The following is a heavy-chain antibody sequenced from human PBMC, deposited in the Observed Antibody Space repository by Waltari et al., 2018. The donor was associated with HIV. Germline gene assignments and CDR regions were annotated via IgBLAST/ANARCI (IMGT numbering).Heavy chain of an antibody. Sequence: QVQLQQWGAGLLKPSETLSLTCAVYGGSFSGYYWSWIRQPPGTGLEWIGEINHSGSTNYNPSLKSRVTISVDTSKNQFSLKLSSVTAADTAVYYCARRSCSSTSCYARARGGMDVWGQGTTVTVSS. CDR1: GGSFSGYY. J-gene: IGHJ6*02. D-gene: IGHD2-2*01. CDR3: ARRSCSSTSCYARARGGMDV. CDR2: INHSGST. V-gene: IGHV4-34*01.